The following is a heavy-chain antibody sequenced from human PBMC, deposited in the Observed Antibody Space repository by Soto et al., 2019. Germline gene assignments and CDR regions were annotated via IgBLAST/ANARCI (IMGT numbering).Heavy chain of an antibody. D-gene: IGHD6-19*01. V-gene: IGHV3-23*01. J-gene: IGHJ4*02. CDR1: GFTFSSYA. CDR3: AKDGMAGTVGLFDY. Sequence: GGSLRLSCAASGFTFSSYAMSWVRQAPGKGLEWVSAISGSGGSTYYADSVKGRFTISRDNSKNTLYMQMNSLRAEDTAVYYCAKDGMAGTVGLFDYWGRGTLVPVSS. CDR2: ISGSGGST.